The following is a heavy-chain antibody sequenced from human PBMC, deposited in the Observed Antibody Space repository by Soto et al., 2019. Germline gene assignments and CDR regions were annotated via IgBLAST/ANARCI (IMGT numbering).Heavy chain of an antibody. D-gene: IGHD3-16*01. CDR2: ISSNGVGT. J-gene: IGHJ6*03. CDR3: AGGARPDFYYREV. Sequence: GGSLRLSCAASGFTLSGYAMDWVRQAPGKGLEYVSGISSNGVGTYYANSVQGRFTISRDNSKNTVYLQMGSLRPEDMAVDYGAGGARPDFYYREVGGKGPTVPVSS. CDR1: GFTLSGYA. V-gene: IGHV3-64*01.